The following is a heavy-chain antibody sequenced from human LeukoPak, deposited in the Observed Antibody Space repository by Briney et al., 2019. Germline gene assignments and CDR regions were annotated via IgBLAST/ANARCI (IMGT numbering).Heavy chain of an antibody. CDR3: AKDRGGAYSSGWYYFDY. D-gene: IGHD6-19*01. CDR1: GFTFSSYA. CDR2: ISGSGGST. J-gene: IGHJ4*02. Sequence: GGSLRLSCAASGFTFSSYAMSWVRQAPGQGLEWVSGISGSGGSTYYADSVKGRFTISRENSKNTLYLQMNSLRAEDTAVYYCAKDRGGAYSSGWYYFDYWGQGTLVTVSS. V-gene: IGHV3-23*01.